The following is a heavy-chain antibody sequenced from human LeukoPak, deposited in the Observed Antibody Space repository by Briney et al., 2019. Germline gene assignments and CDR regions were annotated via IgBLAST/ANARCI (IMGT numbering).Heavy chain of an antibody. V-gene: IGHV3-53*01. Sequence: GGSLRLSCAASGFTVSSNYMSWVRQAPGKGLEWVSVIYSGGSTYYADSVKGRFTISRDNSKNTLYLQMNSLRAEDTAVYYCAKDSPRGRRYFDYWGQGTLVTVSS. CDR1: GFTVSSNY. J-gene: IGHJ4*02. CDR3: AKDSPRGRRYFDY. D-gene: IGHD3-16*01. CDR2: IYSGGST.